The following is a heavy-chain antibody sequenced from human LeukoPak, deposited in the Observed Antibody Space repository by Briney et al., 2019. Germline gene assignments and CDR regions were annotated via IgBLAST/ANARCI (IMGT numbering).Heavy chain of an antibody. V-gene: IGHV4-34*01. CDR3: ARGRGSGWSLYYFDY. CDR2: INHSGST. CDR1: GGSFSGYY. D-gene: IGHD6-19*01. J-gene: IGHJ4*02. Sequence: SETLSLTCAVYGGSFSGYYWSWIRQTPGKGLEWIGEINHSGSTNYNPSLKSRVTISVDTSKNQFSLKLSSVTAADTAVYYCARGRGSGWSLYYFDYWGQGTLVTVSS.